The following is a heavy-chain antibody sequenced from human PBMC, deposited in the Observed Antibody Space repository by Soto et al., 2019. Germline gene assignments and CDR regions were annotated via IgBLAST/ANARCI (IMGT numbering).Heavy chain of an antibody. V-gene: IGHV3-30*04. CDR3: ARSAGGSYPQYDY. J-gene: IGHJ4*02. CDR1: GFTFSSYA. CDR2: ISYDGRDK. Sequence: QVQLVESGGGVVQPGRSLRLSCAASGFTFSSYAMHWVRQAPGTGLEWVAVISYDGRDKYYPDSVKGRFTISRDNSKNTLYLQMNSLRAEETAVYYCARSAGGSYPQYDYWGQGSLFTVSS. D-gene: IGHD1-26*01.